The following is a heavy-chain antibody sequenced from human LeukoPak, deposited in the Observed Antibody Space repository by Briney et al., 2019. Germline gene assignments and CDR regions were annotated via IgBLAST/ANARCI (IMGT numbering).Heavy chain of an antibody. D-gene: IGHD6-13*01. V-gene: IGHV1-2*02. CDR2: INPNSGGT. CDR3: ARDEGPYSSNWFDP. Sequence: ASVKVSCKASGYTFTGYYMHWVRQAPGQGREWMGWINPNSGGTNYAQKFQGRVTMTRDTSISTAYMELSRLRSDDTAVYYCARDEGPYSSNWFDPWGQGTLVTVSS. J-gene: IGHJ5*02. CDR1: GYTFTGYY.